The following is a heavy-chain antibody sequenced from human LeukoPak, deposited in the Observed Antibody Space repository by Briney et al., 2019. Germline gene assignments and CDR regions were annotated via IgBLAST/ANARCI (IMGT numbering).Heavy chain of an antibody. CDR1: GGSISSGGYY. CDR2: IYYSGST. CDR3: ARGQGQLWFGELVWYFDL. J-gene: IGHJ2*01. D-gene: IGHD3-10*01. Sequence: SETLSLTCTVSGGSISSGGYYWSWIRQHPGKGLEWIGYIYYSGSTYYNPSLKSRVTISVDTSKNQFSLKLSSVTAADTAVYYCARGQGQLWFGELVWYFDLWGRGTLVTVSS. V-gene: IGHV4-31*03.